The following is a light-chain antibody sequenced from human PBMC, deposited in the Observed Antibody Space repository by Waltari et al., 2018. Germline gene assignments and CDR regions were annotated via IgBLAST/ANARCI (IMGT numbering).Light chain of an antibody. Sequence: EIVLTQSPGTLSLSPGESATLSCRASQSVSSSYLAWYQQKPGQAPRPLIYGASSRATGIPDRFSGSGSGTDFTLTISRLEPEDFAVYYCQQYGSSRYTFGQGTKLEIK. CDR3: QQYGSSRYT. CDR1: QSVSSSY. CDR2: GAS. V-gene: IGKV3-20*01. J-gene: IGKJ2*01.